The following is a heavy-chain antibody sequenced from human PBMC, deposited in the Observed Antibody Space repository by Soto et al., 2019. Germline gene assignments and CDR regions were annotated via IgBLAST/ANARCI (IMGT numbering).Heavy chain of an antibody. CDR3: ATVVATLAGPYDMDV. D-gene: IGHD5-12*01. CDR1: GYTFTSYV. Sequence: QVQLVQSGAEVKKPGASVKVSCRASGYTFTSYVISWVRQAPAQGLEWMGWISPYNGNTNFAQKLQGRVTMTTDTSPSTAYMELRSLRSDDTGVYYCATVVATLAGPYDMDVWGQGTTVTVSS. J-gene: IGHJ6*02. CDR2: ISPYNGNT. V-gene: IGHV1-18*01.